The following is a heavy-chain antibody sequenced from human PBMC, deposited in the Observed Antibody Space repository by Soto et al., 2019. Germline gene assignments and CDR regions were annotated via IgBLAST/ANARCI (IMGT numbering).Heavy chain of an antibody. D-gene: IGHD6-13*01. Sequence: QVQLVQSGAEVKKPGSSVKVSCKASGGTFSSYAISWVRQAPGQGLEWMGGIIPIFGTANYAQKFQGRVTMTADESTITAYMELSSLRSEDTAVYYCARGLRSVAVAGEGNWFDPWGQGTLVTVSS. CDR2: IIPIFGTA. CDR1: GGTFSSYA. J-gene: IGHJ5*02. V-gene: IGHV1-69*01. CDR3: ARGLRSVAVAGEGNWFDP.